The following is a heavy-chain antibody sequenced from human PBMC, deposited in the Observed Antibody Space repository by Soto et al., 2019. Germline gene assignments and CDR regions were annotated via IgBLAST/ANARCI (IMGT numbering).Heavy chain of an antibody. CDR1: GFTFSDYY. CDR3: ASEEIVVVEADYGMDV. CDR2: ISSSGSTI. J-gene: IGHJ6*02. D-gene: IGHD2-15*01. V-gene: IGHV3-11*01. Sequence: GGSLRLSCAASGFTFSDYYMSWIRQAPGKGLEWVSYISSSGSTIYYADSVKGRFTISRDNAKNSLYLQMNSLRAEDTAVYYCASEEIVVVEADYGMDVWGQGTTVTVSS.